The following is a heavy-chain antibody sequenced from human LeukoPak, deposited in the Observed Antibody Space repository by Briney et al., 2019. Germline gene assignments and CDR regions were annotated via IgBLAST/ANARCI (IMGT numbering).Heavy chain of an antibody. CDR3: ARRLGVVSIHYYYYYMDV. CDR2: IKQDGSEK. CDR1: GFTFSSYW. D-gene: IGHD3-3*01. Sequence: PGGSLRLSCAASGFTFSSYWMSWVRQAPGKGLEWVANIKQDGSEKYYVDSVKGRFTISRDNAKNSLYLQMNSLRAEDTAVYYCARRLGVVSIHYYYYYMDVWGKGTTVTVSS. V-gene: IGHV3-7*01. J-gene: IGHJ6*03.